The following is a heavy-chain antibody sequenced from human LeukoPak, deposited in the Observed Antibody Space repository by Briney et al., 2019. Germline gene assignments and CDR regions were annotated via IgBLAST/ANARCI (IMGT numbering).Heavy chain of an antibody. CDR2: ISSNSNYI. CDR3: AVGISGTPLDY. J-gene: IGHJ4*02. V-gene: IGHV3-21*06. Sequence: GGSLRLSCAASGFTFSGHTMHWVRQAPGKGLEWVSSISSNSNYIYYADSVKGRFTISRDYAKSSLYLQLNSLRAEDTAVYYCAVGISGTPLDYWAQGALVTVSS. D-gene: IGHD1-7*01. CDR1: GFTFSGHT.